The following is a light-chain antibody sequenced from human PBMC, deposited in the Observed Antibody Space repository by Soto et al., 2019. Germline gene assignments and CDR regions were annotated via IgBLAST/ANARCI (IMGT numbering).Light chain of an antibody. CDR2: DAS. Sequence: EIVLTQSPATLSLSPWEIATLSCRASQSVSSYLAWYQQKPGQAPRLLIYDASNRATGIPARFSGSGSGTDFTLTISSLEPEDFAVYYCQQRSNWPWTFGQGTKVDI. CDR3: QQRSNWPWT. CDR1: QSVSSY. J-gene: IGKJ1*01. V-gene: IGKV3-11*01.